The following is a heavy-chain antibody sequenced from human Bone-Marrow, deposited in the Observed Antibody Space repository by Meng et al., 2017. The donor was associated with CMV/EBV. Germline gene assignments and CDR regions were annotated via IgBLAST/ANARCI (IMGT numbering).Heavy chain of an antibody. CDR2: IYYSGST. CDR3: ARPARYSSGWYYFAY. CDR1: GGSISSSSYY. Sequence: SETLSLTCTVSGGSISSSSYYWGWIRQPPGKGLEWIGSIYYSGSTYYNPSLKSRVTISVDTSKNQFSLKLSSVTAADTAVYYCARPARYSSGWYYFAYWGQGNLVHVAS. V-gene: IGHV4-39*01. J-gene: IGHJ4*02. D-gene: IGHD6-19*01.